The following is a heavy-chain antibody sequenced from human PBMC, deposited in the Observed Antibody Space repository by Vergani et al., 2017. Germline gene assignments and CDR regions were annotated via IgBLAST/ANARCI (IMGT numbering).Heavy chain of an antibody. D-gene: IGHD4-11*01. J-gene: IGHJ5*02. CDR1: VFSFSDYY. CDR2: ISSSSSYI. V-gene: IGHV3-21*02. Sequence: EVRLVESGGGLVRPGGSLRLSCRASVFSFSDYYMTWIRQAPGKGLEWGSSISSSSSYIYYADSVKSLFTISRDNAKNSLYLQMNSLRAEDTAVFYCARDNYSNYWFDPWGQGTLVTVSS. CDR3: ARDNYSNYWFDP.